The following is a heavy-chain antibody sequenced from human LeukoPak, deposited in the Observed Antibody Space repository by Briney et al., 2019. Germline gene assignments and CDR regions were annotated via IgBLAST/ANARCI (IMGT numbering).Heavy chain of an antibody. D-gene: IGHD5/OR15-5a*01. CDR1: GFTFSSYA. CDR3: AKEKTVSDAFDI. CDR2: ISGSGGST. J-gene: IGHJ3*02. Sequence: GGSLRLSCAASGFTFSSYAMSWVRQAPGKGLEWVPAISGSGGSTFYADSVKGRFTISRDNSKNTLYLQMNSLRAEDTSVYYCAKEKTVSDAFDIWGQGTMVTVSS. V-gene: IGHV3-23*01.